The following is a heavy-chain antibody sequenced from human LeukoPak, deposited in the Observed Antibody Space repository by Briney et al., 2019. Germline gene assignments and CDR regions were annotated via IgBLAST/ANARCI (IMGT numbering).Heavy chain of an antibody. Sequence: GGSLRLSCAVSGFTFSSYWMNWVRQVPGKGLVWVAHINTNGNSATYADSVKGRFTISRDNAKSTLYLQMNSLRAEDTAVYYCANPQDYDSSGYFDYWGQGALVTVSS. CDR3: ANPQDYDSSGYFDY. J-gene: IGHJ4*02. V-gene: IGHV3-74*01. CDR2: INTNGNSA. CDR1: GFTFSSYW. D-gene: IGHD3-22*01.